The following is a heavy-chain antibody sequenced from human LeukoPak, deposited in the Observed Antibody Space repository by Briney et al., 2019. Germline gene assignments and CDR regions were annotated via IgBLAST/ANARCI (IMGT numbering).Heavy chain of an antibody. V-gene: IGHV4-59*01. Sequence: PSETLSLTCTVSGGSISSYYWSWIRQPPGKGLEWIGYIYYSGSTNYNPSLKSRVTISVDTSKNQFSLKLSSVTAADTAVYYCARSSDQHDYGDYNDAFDICGQGTMVTVSS. D-gene: IGHD4-17*01. CDR1: GGSISSYY. CDR3: ARSSDQHDYGDYNDAFDI. CDR2: IYYSGST. J-gene: IGHJ3*02.